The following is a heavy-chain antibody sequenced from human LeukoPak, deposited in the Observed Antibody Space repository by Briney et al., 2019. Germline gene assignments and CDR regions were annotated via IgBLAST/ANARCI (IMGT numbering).Heavy chain of an antibody. CDR2: ISSSSSYI. CDR3: ARNYYYGSGSYYQDDAFDI. D-gene: IGHD3-10*01. J-gene: IGHJ3*02. Sequence: GGSLRLSCGASGFTFSSYSMNWVRQAPGKGLEWVSSISSSSSYIYYADSVKGRFTISRDNAKNSLYLQMNSLRAEDTAVYYCARNYYYGSGSYYQDDAFDIWGQGTMVTVSS. CDR1: GFTFSSYS. V-gene: IGHV3-21*01.